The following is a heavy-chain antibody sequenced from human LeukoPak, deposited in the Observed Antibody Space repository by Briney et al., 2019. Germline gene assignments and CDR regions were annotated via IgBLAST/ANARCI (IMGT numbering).Heavy chain of an antibody. V-gene: IGHV3-74*01. D-gene: IGHD3-10*02. CDR3: ARAYVGFDY. Sequence: GGSLRLSCAASGFTFSNYWMHWVRQAPGKGLVWVSRINSDGINTSYADSVKGRFTISRDNAKNSLYPQMNSLRAEDTAVYYCARAYVGFDYWGQGTLVTVSS. J-gene: IGHJ4*02. CDR1: GFTFSNYW. CDR2: INSDGINT.